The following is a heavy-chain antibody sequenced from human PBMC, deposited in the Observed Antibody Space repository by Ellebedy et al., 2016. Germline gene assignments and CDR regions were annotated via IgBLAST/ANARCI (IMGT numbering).Heavy chain of an antibody. V-gene: IGHV4-59*01. CDR3: ARILGFCSEGSCAHIYNFDY. Sequence: SETLSLXXSVSGGSITKNYWSWIRQSPGKGLEWIGYIYHGLSTNYSPSLRSRATISGDTSKNQFSLKLSSVTAADTAVYYCARILGFCSEGSCAHIYNFDYWGQGTLVTVSS. D-gene: IGHD2-15*01. CDR2: IYHGLST. CDR1: GGSITKNY. J-gene: IGHJ4*02.